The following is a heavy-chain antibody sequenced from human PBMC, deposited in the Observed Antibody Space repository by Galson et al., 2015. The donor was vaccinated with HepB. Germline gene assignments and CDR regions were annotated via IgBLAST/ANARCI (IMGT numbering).Heavy chain of an antibody. D-gene: IGHD6-13*01. CDR1: GYSISSGYY. Sequence: LTCAVSGYSISSGYYWGWIRQPPGKGLEWIGSIYHSGSTYYNPSLKSRVTISVDTSKNQFSLKLSSVTAADTAVYYCARNGAAALRWFDPWGQGTLVTVSS. J-gene: IGHJ5*02. V-gene: IGHV4-38-2*01. CDR2: IYHSGST. CDR3: ARNGAAALRWFDP.